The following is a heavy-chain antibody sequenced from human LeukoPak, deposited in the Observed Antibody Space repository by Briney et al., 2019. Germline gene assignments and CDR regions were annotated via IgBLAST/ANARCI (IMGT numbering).Heavy chain of an antibody. J-gene: IGHJ5*02. CDR3: ARAQYYDFWSGFPLLFDP. CDR2: INAYNGNT. D-gene: IGHD3-3*01. V-gene: IGHV1-18*01. CDR1: GYTFTSYG. Sequence: ASVKVSCKASGYTFTSYGISWVRQAPGQGLEWMGWINAYNGNTNYAQKLQGRVTMTTDTSTSTAYMELRSLRSDDTAVYYCARAQYYDFWSGFPLLFDPWGQGTLVTGSS.